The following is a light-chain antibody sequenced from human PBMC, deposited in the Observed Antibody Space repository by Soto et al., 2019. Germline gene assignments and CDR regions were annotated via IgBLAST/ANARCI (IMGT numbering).Light chain of an antibody. J-gene: IGKJ2*03. CDR2: AAS. CDR1: QGIRKG. Sequence: DIQMTQSPSSLSASVGDSVTITYRASQGIRKGLGWVQQKPGKAPERLSYAASSLEGGVPSRFSGSGSGTEFTLTISNRQLEDFATYFCLQHNSYPQSFGQGTKLEIK. V-gene: IGKV1-17*02. CDR3: LQHNSYPQS.